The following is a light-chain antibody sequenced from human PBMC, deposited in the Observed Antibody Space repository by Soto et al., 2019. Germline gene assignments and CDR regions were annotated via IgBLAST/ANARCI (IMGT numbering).Light chain of an antibody. CDR1: QSVSSSY. CDR2: GAS. CDR3: QHYGASSWT. V-gene: IGKV3-20*01. Sequence: EIVLTQSPGTLSLSPGERATLSCRASQSVSSSYLAWYQHKPGQAPRLLIYGASNRVTGIPDRFSGSGSGTDFTLTISRLEPEDFAVYYCQHYGASSWTFGQGTKVE. J-gene: IGKJ1*01.